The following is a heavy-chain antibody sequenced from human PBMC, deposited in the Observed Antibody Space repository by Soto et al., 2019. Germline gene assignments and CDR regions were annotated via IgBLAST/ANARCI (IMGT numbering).Heavy chain of an antibody. Sequence: SETLSLTCTVSGGSISSYYWSWIRQPAGKGLEWIGRIYTSGSTNYNSSLKSRVTMSVDTSKNQLSLKLSSVTAADTAVYYCARDRYDFWSGYQNWFDPWGQGTLVTVSS. V-gene: IGHV4-4*07. D-gene: IGHD3-3*01. J-gene: IGHJ5*02. CDR1: GGSISSYY. CDR3: ARDRYDFWSGYQNWFDP. CDR2: IYTSGST.